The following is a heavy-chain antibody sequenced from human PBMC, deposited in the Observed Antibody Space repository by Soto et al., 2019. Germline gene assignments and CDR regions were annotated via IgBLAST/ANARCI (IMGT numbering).Heavy chain of an antibody. CDR1: GFTFSSYW. CDR2: IKQEGSEE. Sequence: EVPLVESGGGLVQPGGSLRLSCVDSGFTFSSYWMSWVRQAPVKGLEGVGNIKQEGSEENYVDSLKGRFTISRENAKNSMYLQMNSLRAGDTAVYYCARIAATGRGWDVWGQGTTVVVSS. CDR3: ARIAATGRGWDV. V-gene: IGHV3-7*02. J-gene: IGHJ6*02. D-gene: IGHD6-13*01.